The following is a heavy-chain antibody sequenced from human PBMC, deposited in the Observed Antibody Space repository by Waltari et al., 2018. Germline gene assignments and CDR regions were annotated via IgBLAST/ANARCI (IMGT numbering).Heavy chain of an antibody. CDR1: GYTFSDYY. D-gene: IGHD6-19*01. V-gene: IGHV1-69-2*01. Sequence: EVQLLQSGAELKEPGTTVRISCKVSGYTFSDYYIHWVQQAPGKGLRWLGIVDPEYGETIYADKCQGRVTISADTSTDTAFMELSSLRSEDTAVFYCATALGDSSSASRPFDFWGQGTMITVSS. CDR2: VDPEYGET. J-gene: IGHJ3*01. CDR3: ATALGDSSSASRPFDF.